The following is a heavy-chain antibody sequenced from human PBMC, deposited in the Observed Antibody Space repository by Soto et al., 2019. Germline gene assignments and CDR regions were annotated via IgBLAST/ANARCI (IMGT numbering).Heavy chain of an antibody. V-gene: IGHV4-59*08. CDR1: GGSISSYY. CDR3: ARYYGGYSDY. J-gene: IGHJ4*02. Sequence: SETLSLTCTVSGGSISSYYLSWIRQPPGKGLEWIGYIYYSGSTNYNPSLKSRVTISVDTSKNQFSLKLSSVTAADTAVYYCARYYGGYSDYWGQGTLVTVSS. D-gene: IGHD3-10*01. CDR2: IYYSGST.